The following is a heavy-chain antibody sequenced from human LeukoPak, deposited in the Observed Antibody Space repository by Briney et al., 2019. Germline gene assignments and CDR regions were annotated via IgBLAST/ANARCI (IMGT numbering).Heavy chain of an antibody. D-gene: IGHD3-10*01. J-gene: IGHJ3*02. Sequence: GGSLRLSCAASGFTLSTYRMHWVRQGPGKGLVWVSRITSEGSTTYADAVKGRFTISRDNAKNTLYLQMNSLRAEDTAVYYCAREPPLLWFGELPNDAFDIWGQGTMVTVSS. V-gene: IGHV3-74*01. CDR2: ITSEGST. CDR3: AREPPLLWFGELPNDAFDI. CDR1: GFTLSTYR.